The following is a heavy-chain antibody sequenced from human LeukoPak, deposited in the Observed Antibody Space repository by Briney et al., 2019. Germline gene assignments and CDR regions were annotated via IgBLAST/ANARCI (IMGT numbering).Heavy chain of an antibody. Sequence: GGSLRLSCTVSGFTVSSNSMSWVRQAPGKGLEWVSFIYSDNTHYSDSVKGRFTISRDNSKNTLYLQMNSLRAEDTAVYYCAKTQKPRPLDAFDIWGQGTMVTVSS. V-gene: IGHV3-53*01. CDR1: GFTVSSNS. CDR3: AKTQKPRPLDAFDI. CDR2: IYSDNT. J-gene: IGHJ3*02.